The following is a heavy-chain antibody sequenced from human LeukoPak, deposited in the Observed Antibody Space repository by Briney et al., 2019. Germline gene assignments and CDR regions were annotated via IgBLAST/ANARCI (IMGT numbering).Heavy chain of an antibody. J-gene: IGHJ4*02. CDR3: ARHAWVGRTGFDY. CDR2: IYYSGTT. D-gene: IGHD2-8*02. Sequence: SETLSLTCIVSGGSSPSRSFYWGWIRQPPGKGLEWIGSIYYSGTTHYNPSLKSRATLSVDTSKNQFSLNLSSVTAPDTAVYYCARHAWVGRTGFDYWGRGTLVTVSS. CDR1: GGSSPSRSFY. V-gene: IGHV4-39*01.